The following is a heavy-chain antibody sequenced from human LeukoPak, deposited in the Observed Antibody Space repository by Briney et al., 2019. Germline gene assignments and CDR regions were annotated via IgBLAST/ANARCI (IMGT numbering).Heavy chain of an antibody. CDR1: GFTFSSSA. J-gene: IGHJ6*02. V-gene: IGHV1-58*02. Sequence: SVKVSCKASGFTFSSSAMQWVRQARGQRLEWIGWIVVGSGNTNYAQKFQERVTITRDMSTSTAYMELSSLRSEDTAVYYCAAGLEAATNMLDYYYYGMDVWAQGTTVTVSS. CDR2: IVVGSGNT. CDR3: AAGLEAATNMLDYYYYGMDV. D-gene: IGHD5-24*01.